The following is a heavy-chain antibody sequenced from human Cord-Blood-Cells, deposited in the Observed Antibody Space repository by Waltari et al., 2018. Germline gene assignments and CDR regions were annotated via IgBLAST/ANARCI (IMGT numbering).Heavy chain of an antibody. V-gene: IGHV3-15*01. Sequence: EVQLVESGGGLVKPGGSLRLSCAASGFTFSNAWMSWVRQAPGKGLEWVGRIKSKTDGGTTDYAAPVKGRFTISRDDSKNTLYLQMNSLKTEDTAVYYCTTEPPTGYSGYADAFDIWGQGTMVTVSS. CDR1: GFTFSNAW. D-gene: IGHD5-12*01. J-gene: IGHJ3*02. CDR2: IKSKTDGGTT. CDR3: TTEPPTGYSGYADAFDI.